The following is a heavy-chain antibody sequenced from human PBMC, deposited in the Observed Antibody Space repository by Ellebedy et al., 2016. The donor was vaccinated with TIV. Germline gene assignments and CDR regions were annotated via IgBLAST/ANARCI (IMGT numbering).Heavy chain of an antibody. D-gene: IGHD6-13*01. CDR1: GDSISHYY. V-gene: IGHV4-59*01. Sequence: SETLSLXXTVSGDSISHYYWSWIRQSPGKGLEWIGYIHYSGTTKYNPSLKSRVSISVDTSKKQFSLTLSSVTAADTAVYYCARTRYLGIAAGMNWFDPWGQGTLVTVSS. CDR2: IHYSGTT. CDR3: ARTRYLGIAAGMNWFDP. J-gene: IGHJ5*02.